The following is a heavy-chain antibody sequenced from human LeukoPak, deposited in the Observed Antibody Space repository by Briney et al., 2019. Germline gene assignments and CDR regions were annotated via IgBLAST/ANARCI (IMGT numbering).Heavy chain of an antibody. CDR2: ISGSGGST. D-gene: IGHD5-18*01. CDR3: ARQGPYTAMAY. J-gene: IGHJ4*02. V-gene: IGHV3-23*01. Sequence: GGSLRVSCAASGFTFSSYAMSWVRQAPGKGLEWVSAISGSGGSTYYADSVKGRFTISRDNSKNTLYLQMNSLRAEDSAVYYCARQGPYTAMAYWGQGTLVTVSS. CDR1: GFTFSSYA.